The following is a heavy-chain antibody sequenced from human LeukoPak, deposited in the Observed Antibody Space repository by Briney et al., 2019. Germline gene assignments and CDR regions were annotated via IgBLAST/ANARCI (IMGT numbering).Heavy chain of an antibody. Sequence: GGSLRLSCAASGFTFDDYAMHWVRQAPGKGLEWVSLISGDGGATHYADSVKGRFTISRDSSKNSLYLQMNSLRTEDTAFYYCAKDMAYSSGWYGIDYWGQGTLVTVSS. CDR2: ISGDGGAT. V-gene: IGHV3-43*02. D-gene: IGHD6-19*01. CDR1: GFTFDDYA. J-gene: IGHJ4*02. CDR3: AKDMAYSSGWYGIDY.